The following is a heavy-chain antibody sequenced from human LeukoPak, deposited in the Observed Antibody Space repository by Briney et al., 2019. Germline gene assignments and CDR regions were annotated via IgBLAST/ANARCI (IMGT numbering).Heavy chain of an antibody. CDR1: GFTFSSYS. Sequence: RPGGSLRLSCAASGFTFSSYSMNWVRQAPGKGLEWVSSITSRSSYIYYADSVKGRFTISRDNAKNSLYLQMNSLRAEDTAVYYCAREWDSGSYYLGYFDYWGQGTLVTVSS. CDR3: AREWDSGSYYLGYFDY. CDR2: ITSRSSYI. J-gene: IGHJ4*02. D-gene: IGHD1-26*01. V-gene: IGHV3-21*01.